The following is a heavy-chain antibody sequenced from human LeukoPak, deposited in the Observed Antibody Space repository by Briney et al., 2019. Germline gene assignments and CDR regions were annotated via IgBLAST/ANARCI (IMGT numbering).Heavy chain of an antibody. CDR1: GGSISSGGYS. Sequence: SETLSLTCAVSGGSISSGGYSWSWIRQPPGKGLEWIGYIYHSGSTYYNPSLKSRVTISVDRSKNQFSLKLSSVTAADTAVFYCARQPGLAAFDIWGQGTLVTVSS. CDR2: IYHSGST. CDR3: ARQPGLAAFDI. J-gene: IGHJ3*02. V-gene: IGHV4-30-2*01.